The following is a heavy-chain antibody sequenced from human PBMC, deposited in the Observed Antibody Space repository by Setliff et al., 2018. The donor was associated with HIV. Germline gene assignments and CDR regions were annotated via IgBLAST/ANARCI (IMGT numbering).Heavy chain of an antibody. CDR2: IYYSGST. D-gene: IGHD3-3*01. V-gene: IGHV4-59*08. CDR3: ARGFEGFDS. J-gene: IGHJ4*02. CDR1: GGSISSYY. Sequence: SETLSLTCTVSGGSISSYYWSWIRQPPGKGLEWIGYIYYSGSTKYNPSLKSRVTISVDRSKNQFSLKLRAETAADTAVYYCARGFEGFDSWGQGTLVTVSS.